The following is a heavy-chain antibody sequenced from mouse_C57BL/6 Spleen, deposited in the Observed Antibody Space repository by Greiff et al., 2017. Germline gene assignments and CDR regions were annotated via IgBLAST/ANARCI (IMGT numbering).Heavy chain of an antibody. CDR3: AKPGPWFAY. CDR1: GYTFTDYY. D-gene: IGHD4-1*01. J-gene: IGHJ3*01. V-gene: IGHV1-77*01. Sequence: QVQLQQSGAELVKPGASVKISCKASGYTFTDYYINWVKQRPGQGLEWLGKIGPGSGSTYYNEKFKGKATLTAAKSSSTAYMQLSNLTSEDSAVYFCAKPGPWFAYWGQGTLVTVSA. CDR2: IGPGSGST.